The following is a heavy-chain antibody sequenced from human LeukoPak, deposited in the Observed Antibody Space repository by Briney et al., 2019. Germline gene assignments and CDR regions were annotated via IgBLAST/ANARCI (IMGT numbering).Heavy chain of an antibody. CDR1: GGSISSYY. D-gene: IGHD6-13*01. V-gene: IGHV4-4*09. CDR3: ARHRYSSSWYV. CDR2: IYTSGST. J-gene: IGHJ4*02. Sequence: PSETLSLTCTVSGGSISSYYWSWIRQPPGKGLEWIGYIYTSGSTNYNPSLKSRVTISVDTSKNQFSLKLSSVTAADTAVYHCARHRYSSSWYVWGQGTLVTVSS.